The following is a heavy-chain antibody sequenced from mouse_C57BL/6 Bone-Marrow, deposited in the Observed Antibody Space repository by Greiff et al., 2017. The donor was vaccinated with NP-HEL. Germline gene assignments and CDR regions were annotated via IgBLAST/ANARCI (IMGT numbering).Heavy chain of an antibody. Sequence: VQLQESGAELVRPGASVTLSCKASGYTFTDYEMHWVKQTPVHGLEWIGAIDPETGGTAYNQKFKGKAILTADKSSSTAYMELRSLTSEDSAVYYCTREEAIYYDYDRGAYWGQGTLVTVSA. CDR1: GYTFTDYE. D-gene: IGHD2-4*01. CDR2: IDPETGGT. V-gene: IGHV1-15*01. CDR3: TREEAIYYDYDRGAY. J-gene: IGHJ3*01.